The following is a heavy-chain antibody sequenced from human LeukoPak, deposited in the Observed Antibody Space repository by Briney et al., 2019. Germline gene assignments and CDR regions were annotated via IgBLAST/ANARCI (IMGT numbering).Heavy chain of an antibody. V-gene: IGHV3-23*01. CDR3: ATDHRVGQLLLLP. CDR1: GFTFSSYA. J-gene: IGHJ5*02. CDR2: ISGGGGST. D-gene: IGHD2-15*01. Sequence: GGSLRLSCAASGFTFSSYAMTWVRQAPGMGLEWVSTISGGGGSTYYADSVKGRFTISRDNSKNTLYLQMNNLRAEDTAVYYCATDHRVGQLLLLPWGQGTLVTVSS.